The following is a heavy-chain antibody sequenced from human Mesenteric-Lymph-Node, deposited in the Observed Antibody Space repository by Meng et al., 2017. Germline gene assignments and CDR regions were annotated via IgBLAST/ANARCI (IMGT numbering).Heavy chain of an antibody. D-gene: IGHD5-24*01. CDR3: ARDVGDGYKWFDC. CDR1: GDSVSSNSAA. V-gene: IGHV6-1*01. J-gene: IGHJ4*02. Sequence: SQTLSLTCAISGDSVSSNSAAWSWIRQSPSRGLEWLGRTYYRSGWITDYAVSVKSRITINSDTSKNQFSLTLSSVTAADTAVYYCARDVGDGYKWFDCMGQGTLVTVSS. CDR2: TYYRSGWIT.